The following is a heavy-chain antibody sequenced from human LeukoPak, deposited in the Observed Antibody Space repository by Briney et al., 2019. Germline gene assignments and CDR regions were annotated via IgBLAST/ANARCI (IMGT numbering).Heavy chain of an antibody. CDR1: GFTFSTYE. D-gene: IGHD4-17*01. CDR2: ITSSGSAK. CDR3: ARVRAETYGLHAFDI. V-gene: IGHV3-48*03. Sequence: RGSLRLSCAASGFTFSTYEMNWVRQAPGQGLERLSYITSSGSAKYHADSVKGRFTISRDNAKNSLYLQMNSLRAEDTAVYYCARVRAETYGLHAFDIWGQGTMVTISS. J-gene: IGHJ3*02.